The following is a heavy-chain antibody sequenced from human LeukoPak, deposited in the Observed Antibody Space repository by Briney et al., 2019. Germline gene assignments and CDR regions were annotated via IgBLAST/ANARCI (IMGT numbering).Heavy chain of an antibody. Sequence: GASVKVSCKASGYTFTSYGISWVRQAPGQGLEWMGWISAYNGNTNYAQKLQGRVTMTTDTSTSTAYMELRSLRSDDTAVYYCARDVNTYSSGWYIGDAFDIWGQGTMVTVSS. CDR2: ISAYNGNT. CDR1: GYTFTSYG. D-gene: IGHD6-19*01. V-gene: IGHV1-18*01. CDR3: ARDVNTYSSGWYIGDAFDI. J-gene: IGHJ3*02.